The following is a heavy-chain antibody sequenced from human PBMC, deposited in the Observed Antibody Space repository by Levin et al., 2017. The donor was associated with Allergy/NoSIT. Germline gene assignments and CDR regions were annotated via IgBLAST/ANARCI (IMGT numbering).Heavy chain of an antibody. Sequence: GGSLRLSCAASTFTFSNYNMNWVRQAPGKGLEWVSSITPTGSFKYYADSVKGRFTISRDNAGNSLYLQMNSLSAGDTAVYYCARVLYVRSHCGSHNCPMDIWGQGTTVTVSS. V-gene: IGHV3-21*01. D-gene: IGHD2-2*01. CDR3: ARVLYVRSHCGSHNCPMDI. CDR2: ITPTGSFK. J-gene: IGHJ6*02. CDR1: TFTFSNYN.